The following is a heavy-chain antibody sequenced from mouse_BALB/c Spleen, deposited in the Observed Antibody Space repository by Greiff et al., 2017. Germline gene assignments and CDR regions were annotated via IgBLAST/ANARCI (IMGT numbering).Heavy chain of an antibody. D-gene: IGHD2-14*01. V-gene: IGHV5-6-2*01. J-gene: IGHJ2*01. CDR3: ARHMRYDEGFDY. Sequence: EVQVVESGGGLVKLGGSLKLSCAASGFTFSSYYMSWVRQTPEKRLELVAAINSNGGSTYYPDTVKGRFTISRDNAKNTLYLQMSSLKSEDTAMYYCARHMRYDEGFDYWGQGTTLTVSS. CDR2: INSNGGST. CDR1: GFTFSSYY.